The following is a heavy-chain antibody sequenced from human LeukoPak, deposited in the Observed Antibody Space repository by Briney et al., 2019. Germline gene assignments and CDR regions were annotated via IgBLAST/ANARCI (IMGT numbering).Heavy chain of an antibody. J-gene: IGHJ4*02. V-gene: IGHV1-46*01. Sequence: GASVKVSCKASGGTLSSYAISWVRQAPGQGLEWMGTINPSGGSTSYAQKFQGRLTVTRDMSTSTVYMELSSLGSEDTAVYYCARDRGVLRYFDWLFEFDYWGQGTLVTVSS. CDR3: ARDRGVLRYFDWLFEFDY. CDR1: GGTLSSYA. D-gene: IGHD3-9*01. CDR2: INPSGGST.